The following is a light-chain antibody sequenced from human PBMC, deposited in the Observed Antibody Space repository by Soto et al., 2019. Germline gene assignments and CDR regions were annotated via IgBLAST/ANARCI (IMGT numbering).Light chain of an antibody. J-gene: IGKJ4*01. CDR1: QSVSSN. V-gene: IGKV3-15*01. Sequence: EIEMTQSPATLSVSPGERATLSCRASQSVSSNLAWYQQKPGQAPRLLIYGASTRATGIPARFSGSGSGTEFTLTISSLQSEDFAVYYCQQYNNWPRQWLTFGGGTKVEIK. CDR2: GAS. CDR3: QQYNNWPRQWLT.